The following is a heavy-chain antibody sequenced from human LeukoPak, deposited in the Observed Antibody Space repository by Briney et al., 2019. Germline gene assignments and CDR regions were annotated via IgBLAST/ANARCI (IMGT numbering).Heavy chain of an antibody. V-gene: IGHV4-39*07. CDR1: GGSISSSSYY. Sequence: SGTLSLTCTVSGGSISSSSYYWGWIRQPPGKGLEWIGSIYYSGSTYYNPSLKSRVTISVDTSKNQFSLKLSSVTAADTAVYYCAREPHRNMDVWGKGTTVTVSS. D-gene: IGHD1-26*01. CDR3: AREPHRNMDV. J-gene: IGHJ6*03. CDR2: IYYSGST.